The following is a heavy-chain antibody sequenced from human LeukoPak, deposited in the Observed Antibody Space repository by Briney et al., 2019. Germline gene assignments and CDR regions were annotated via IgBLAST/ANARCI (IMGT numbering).Heavy chain of an antibody. CDR2: ISYDGSNK. V-gene: IGHV3-30*18. Sequence: GRSLRLSCAASGFSFSTYAMHWVRQAPGKGLEWVAVISYDGSNKYYADSVKGRFTISRDNSKNTLYLQMNSLRAEDTAVYYCAKDSGDYGTPGDYWGQGTLVTVSS. CDR3: AKDSGDYGTPGDY. D-gene: IGHD4-17*01. J-gene: IGHJ4*02. CDR1: GFSFSTYA.